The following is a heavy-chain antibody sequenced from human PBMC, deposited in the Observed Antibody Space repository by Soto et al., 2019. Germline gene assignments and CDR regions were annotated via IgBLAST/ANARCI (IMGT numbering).Heavy chain of an antibody. CDR2: IWYDGSNK. Sequence: LRLSCAAPGFTFSSYGMHWVRQAPGKGLEWVAVIWYDGSNKYYADSVKGRFTLSRDNSKNMVYLQMDSLRVEDTAVYYCAKDHQTYNWDYLFDSWGPGTLVTVSS. V-gene: IGHV3-33*06. CDR1: GFTFSSYG. D-gene: IGHD1-7*01. CDR3: AKDHQTYNWDYLFDS. J-gene: IGHJ4*02.